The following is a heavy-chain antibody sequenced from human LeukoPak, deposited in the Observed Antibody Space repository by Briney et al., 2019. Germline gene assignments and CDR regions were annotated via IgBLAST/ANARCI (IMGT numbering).Heavy chain of an antibody. CDR3: ARSGHCSGVGCYAQGIDY. CDR2: ISAYNGDT. J-gene: IGHJ4*02. CDR1: GYTFTANG. V-gene: IGHV1-18*01. Sequence: ASVKVSCKASGYTFTANGITWVRQAPGQGLEWMGWISAYNGDTVYAQVFQGRVTMTTDTSTSTAYMEVTNLRSDDTAMYYCARSGHCSGVGCYAQGIDYWGQGTLVTVSS. D-gene: IGHD2-2*01.